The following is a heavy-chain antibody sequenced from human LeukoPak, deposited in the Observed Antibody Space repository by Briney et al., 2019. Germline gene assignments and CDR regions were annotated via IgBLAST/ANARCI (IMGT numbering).Heavy chain of an antibody. Sequence: VXVXCXXXXYTFTVXXMHWVRQAXGQGLEWMGIINPSGGSTSYAQKFQGRVTMTRDTSTSTVYMELSSLRSEDTAAYYCARDGVLGYCSGGSCPWDYWGQGTLVTVSS. J-gene: IGHJ4*02. CDR1: XYTFTVXX. CDR3: ARDGVLGYCSGGSCPWDY. V-gene: IGHV1-46*01. D-gene: IGHD2-15*01. CDR2: INPSGGST.